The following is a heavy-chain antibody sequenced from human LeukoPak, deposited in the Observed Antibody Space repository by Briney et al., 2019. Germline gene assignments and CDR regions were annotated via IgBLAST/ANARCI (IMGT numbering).Heavy chain of an antibody. D-gene: IGHD3-22*01. V-gene: IGHV1-2*02. CDR1: GYTFTGYY. CDR3: ARGGDYYDSSGQGFDY. J-gene: IGHJ4*02. CDR2: INPNSGGT. Sequence: ASVKVSCKASGYTFTGYYMHWVRQAPGQGLEWMGWINPNSGGTNYAQKFQGRVTMTRDTSISTAYMELSRLRSDDTAVYYCARGGDYYDSSGQGFDYWGQGTLVTASS.